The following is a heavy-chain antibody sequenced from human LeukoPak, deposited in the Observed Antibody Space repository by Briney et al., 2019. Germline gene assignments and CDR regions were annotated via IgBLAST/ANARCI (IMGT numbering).Heavy chain of an antibody. V-gene: IGHV3-33*06. CDR3: AKDIERGFDYTNSLDY. J-gene: IGHJ4*02. CDR1: GFTFTSYG. CDR2: IWSDGTNK. Sequence: GGSLRLSCAASGFTFTSYGMHWVRQAPGKGLEWVAVIWSDGTNKYYADSVEGRFAISRDDSNNMVYLQMNSLRVEDTAVYYCAKDIERGFDYTNSLDYWGQGTLVTVSS. D-gene: IGHD4-11*01.